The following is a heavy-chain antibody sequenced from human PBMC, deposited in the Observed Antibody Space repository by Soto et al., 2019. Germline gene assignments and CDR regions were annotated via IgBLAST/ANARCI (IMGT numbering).Heavy chain of an antibody. J-gene: IGHJ4*02. CDR1: GYTFTSYG. D-gene: IGHD1-26*01. CDR2: ISANNGDT. Sequence: GASVKVSCKASGYTFTSYGINWVRQAPGQGLEWMGWISANNGDTKYAQNLQGRVTMTTDTSTSTAYMELRSLTSDDTAVYYCARKAAYSYGWQTDYWGQGTLVTAPQ. V-gene: IGHV1-18*01. CDR3: ARKAAYSYGWQTDY.